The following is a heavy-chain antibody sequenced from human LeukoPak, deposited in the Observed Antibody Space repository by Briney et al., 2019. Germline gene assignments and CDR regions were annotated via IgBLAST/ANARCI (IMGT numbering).Heavy chain of an antibody. D-gene: IGHD2-2*01. CDR1: GYTLTELS. J-gene: IGHJ5*02. CDR2: FDPEDGET. V-gene: IGHV1-24*01. Sequence: GASVKVSCKVSGYTLTELSMHWVRQAPGKGLEWMGGFDPEDGETIYAQKFQGRVTMTEDTSTDTAYMELSSLRSEDTAVYYCETDVGGGSSTSCYWKGRLGGFDPWGRGTLVTVSS. CDR3: ETDVGGGSSTSCYWKGRLGGFDP.